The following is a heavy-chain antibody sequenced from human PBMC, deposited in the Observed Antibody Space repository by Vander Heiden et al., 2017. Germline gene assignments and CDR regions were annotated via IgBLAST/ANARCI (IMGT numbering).Heavy chain of an antibody. J-gene: IGHJ4*02. D-gene: IGHD2-15*01. CDR2: IDSSSTYI. Sequence: EVQLVESGGGLVKPGGSLRLSCAASGFTCSDYSMNWVRQAPGKGLEWVSSIDSSSTYIYYADSVKGRFTISRDNAKNSLYLQMNSLRADDAAVYYCARSPLRGSFDYWGQGTLVTVSS. V-gene: IGHV3-21*02. CDR1: GFTCSDYS. CDR3: ARSPLRGSFDY.